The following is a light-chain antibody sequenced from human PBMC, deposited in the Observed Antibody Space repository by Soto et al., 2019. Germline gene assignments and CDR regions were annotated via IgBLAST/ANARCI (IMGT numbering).Light chain of an antibody. Sequence: EIVWTQSPGTLALSPGERATLSCRASQSVSSRDLAWYQQKPGQAPSLLIYATSSRAASIPDRFSGSGSGTAFTLTISRLEPEDFAVYYCQQYDTSHGYTCGQGTQREIK. CDR2: ATS. CDR3: QQYDTSHGYT. J-gene: IGKJ2*01. V-gene: IGKV3-20*01. CDR1: QSVSSRD.